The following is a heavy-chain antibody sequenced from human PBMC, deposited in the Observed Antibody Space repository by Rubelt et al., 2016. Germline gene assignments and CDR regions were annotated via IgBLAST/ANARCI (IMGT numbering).Heavy chain of an antibody. D-gene: IGHD3-10*01. Sequence: AISGSGGSTYYADSVKGRFTISRDNSKNTLYLQMNSLRLEDTAVYYCARGGVRLDYYAMDVWGQGTTVTVSS. CDR3: ARGGVRLDYYAMDV. CDR2: ISGSGGST. V-gene: IGHV3-23*01. J-gene: IGHJ6*02.